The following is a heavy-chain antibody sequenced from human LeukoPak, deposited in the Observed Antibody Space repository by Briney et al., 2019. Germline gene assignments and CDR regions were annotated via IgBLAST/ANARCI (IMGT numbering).Heavy chain of an antibody. V-gene: IGHV1-69-2*01. CDR2: VDPEDGET. Sequence: GASVKVSCKASGYTFTDYYMHWVQQAPGKGLEWMGRVDPEDGETIYAEKFQGRATITADTSTDTAYMELSSLRSEDTAVYYCATGMLLQGYNYWGQGTLVTVSS. J-gene: IGHJ4*02. CDR1: GYTFTDYY. D-gene: IGHD5-24*01. CDR3: ATGMLLQGYNY.